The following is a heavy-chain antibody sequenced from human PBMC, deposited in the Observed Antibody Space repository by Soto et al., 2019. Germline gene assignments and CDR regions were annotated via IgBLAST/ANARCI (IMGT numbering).Heavy chain of an antibody. V-gene: IGHV3-30-3*01. CDR3: AREAAGDWFDP. D-gene: IGHD3-10*01. CDR1: GFTFSSYA. J-gene: IGHJ5*02. Sequence: GGSLRLSCAVSGFTFSSYAMHWVRQAPGKELEWVASISFDGSNKYYADSVKGRFTISRDISKNTLYLQMNSLRVEDTAVYHCAREAAGDWFDPWGQGTLVTVSS. CDR2: ISFDGSNK.